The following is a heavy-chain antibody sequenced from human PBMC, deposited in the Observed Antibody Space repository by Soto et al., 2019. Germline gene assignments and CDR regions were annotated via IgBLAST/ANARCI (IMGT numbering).Heavy chain of an antibody. Sequence: SETLSLTCTVSGGSISSSSYYWGWIRQPPGKGLEWIGSIYYSGSTYYNPSLKSRVTISVDTSKNQFSLKLSSVTAADTAVYYCARGEYCGGDCYPGLYYFDYWGQGTLVTVSS. D-gene: IGHD2-21*01. J-gene: IGHJ4*02. CDR1: GGSISSSSYY. CDR3: ARGEYCGGDCYPGLYYFDY. CDR2: IYYSGST. V-gene: IGHV4-39*01.